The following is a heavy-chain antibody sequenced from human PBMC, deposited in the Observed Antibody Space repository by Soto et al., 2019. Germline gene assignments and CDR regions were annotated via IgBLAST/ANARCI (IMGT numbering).Heavy chain of an antibody. Sequence: SVKVSCKASGRTFTSYAISWVRQAPGQGLEWMGGSIPIFGTANYAQKFQGRVTITVDESTSTAYMELSSLRSEETAVYYCARTYYYDSSGYPRWYFDYWGQGPLVTVSS. CDR1: GRTFTSYA. CDR3: ARTYYYDSSGYPRWYFDY. CDR2: SIPIFGTA. J-gene: IGHJ4*02. D-gene: IGHD3-22*01. V-gene: IGHV1-69*13.